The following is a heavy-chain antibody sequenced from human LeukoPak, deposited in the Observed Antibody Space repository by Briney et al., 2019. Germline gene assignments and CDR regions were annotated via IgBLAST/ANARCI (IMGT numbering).Heavy chain of an antibody. Sequence: PSETLSLTCAVYGGSFSGYYWSWIRQPPGKGLEWIGEINHSGSTNYNPSLKSRVTISVDTSKNQFSLKLSSVTAADTAVYYCASGAPMVRGVIIIDYWGQGTLVTVSS. J-gene: IGHJ4*02. V-gene: IGHV4-34*01. CDR3: ASGAPMVRGVIIIDY. CDR1: GGSFSGYY. D-gene: IGHD3-10*01. CDR2: INHSGST.